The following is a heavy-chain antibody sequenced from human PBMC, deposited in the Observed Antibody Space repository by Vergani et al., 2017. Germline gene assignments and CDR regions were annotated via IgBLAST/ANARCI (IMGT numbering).Heavy chain of an antibody. J-gene: IGHJ4*02. CDR1: GGTFSSYA. CDR2: IIPIFGTA. D-gene: IGHD5-12*01. V-gene: IGHV1-69*01. CDR3: ASTNPAVATILVRGGGTEGVDY. Sequence: QVQLVQSGAEVKKPGSSVKVSCKASGGTFSSYAISWVRQAPGQGLEWMGGIIPIFGTANYARKFQGRVTITADESTSTAYMELSSLRSEDTAVYYCASTNPAVATILVRGGGTEGVDYWGQGTLVTVSS.